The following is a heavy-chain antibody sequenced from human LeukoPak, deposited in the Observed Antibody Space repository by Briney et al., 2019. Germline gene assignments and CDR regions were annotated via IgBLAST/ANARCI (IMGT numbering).Heavy chain of an antibody. V-gene: IGHV3-23*01. CDR1: GFTVSSNY. CDR3: AKSTAMVTK. J-gene: IGHJ4*02. CDR2: ISGSGGST. Sequence: PGGSLRLSCAASGFTVSSNYMSWVRQAPGKGLEWVSAISGSGGSTYYADSVKGRFTISRDNSKNTLYLQMNSLRAEDTAVYYCAKSTAMVTKWGQGTLVTVSS. D-gene: IGHD5-18*01.